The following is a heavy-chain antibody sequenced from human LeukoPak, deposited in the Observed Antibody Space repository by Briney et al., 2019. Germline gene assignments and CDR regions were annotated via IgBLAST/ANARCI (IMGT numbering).Heavy chain of an antibody. CDR2: ISSSGSYI. CDR3: ARGLYPDYYVSSGSSPPEH. CDR1: GFTFSSYS. V-gene: IGHV3-21*01. J-gene: IGHJ1*01. D-gene: IGHD3-22*01. Sequence: RTGGSLRLSCAASGFTFSSYSMNWVRQAPGKGLEWVSSISSSGSYIYYADSMQGRFTISRDNSKNSLFLQMNSLRAEDTAVYYCARGLYPDYYVSSGSSPPEHWGQGTLVTVSS.